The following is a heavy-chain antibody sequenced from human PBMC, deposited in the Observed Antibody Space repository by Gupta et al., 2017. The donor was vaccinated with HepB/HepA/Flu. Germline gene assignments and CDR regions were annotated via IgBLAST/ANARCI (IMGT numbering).Heavy chain of an antibody. D-gene: IGHD3-22*01. J-gene: IGHJ3*02. Sequence: QVQLVQSGAEVKKPGASVKVSCKASGYTFTGYYMHWVRQAPGQGLEWMGWINPNSGGTNYAQKFQGWVTMTRDTSISTAYMELSRLRSDDTAVYYCARDSSHYDSSGYYLQNDAFDIWGQGTMVTVSS. CDR1: GYTFTGYY. V-gene: IGHV1-2*04. CDR2: INPNSGGT. CDR3: ARDSSHYDSSGYYLQNDAFDI.